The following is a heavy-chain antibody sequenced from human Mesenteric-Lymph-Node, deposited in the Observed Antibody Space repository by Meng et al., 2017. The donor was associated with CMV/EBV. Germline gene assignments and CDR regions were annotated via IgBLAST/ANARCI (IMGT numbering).Heavy chain of an antibody. J-gene: IGHJ4*02. CDR2: VNPNSGNT. Sequence: YSFTTSDIHWVRQATGQGLEWMGRVNPNSGNTNYAQKFQGRVTMTTDTSTSTAYMELRSLRSDDTAVYYCALGGYCSGGSCYSDFDYWGQGTLVTVSS. V-gene: IGHV1-8*02. CDR1: YSFTTSD. D-gene: IGHD2-15*01. CDR3: ALGGYCSGGSCYSDFDY.